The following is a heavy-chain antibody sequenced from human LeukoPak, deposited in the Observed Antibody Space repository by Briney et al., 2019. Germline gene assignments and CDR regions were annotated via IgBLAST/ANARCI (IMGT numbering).Heavy chain of an antibody. Sequence: GESLKISCTGSGSSFTNYWIAWVRQMPGKGLEWMGIIYPGDSETTYSPSFQGQVTISADKSITTTYLQWSRLEASDTAVYYCARGRGYCSSSSCYDFDYWGQGTLVTVSS. CDR2: IYPGDSET. J-gene: IGHJ4*02. V-gene: IGHV5-51*01. CDR3: ARGRGYCSSSSCYDFDY. D-gene: IGHD2-2*01. CDR1: GSSFTNYW.